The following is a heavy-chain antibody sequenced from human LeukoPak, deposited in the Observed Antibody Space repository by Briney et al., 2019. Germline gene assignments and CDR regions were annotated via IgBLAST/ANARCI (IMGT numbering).Heavy chain of an antibody. Sequence: PSETLSLTCTVSGGSISSYYWNWIRQSPGKGLEWIGYISYSGSINYNPSLKSRVTISVDTSKDQFSLKLSSVTAADTAVYYCARIVHTTTWSPFDYWGQGTLVTVSS. V-gene: IGHV4-59*01. J-gene: IGHJ4*02. D-gene: IGHD6-13*01. CDR3: ARIVHTTTWSPFDY. CDR1: GGSISSYY. CDR2: ISYSGSI.